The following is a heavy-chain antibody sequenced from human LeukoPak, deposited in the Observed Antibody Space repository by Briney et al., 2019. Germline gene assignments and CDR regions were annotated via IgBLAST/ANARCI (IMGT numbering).Heavy chain of an antibody. CDR2: LSSSGGST. J-gene: IGHJ1*01. CDR1: GFTFSSYA. CDR3: AKQAEAFGDSVTRL. Sequence: GGSLRLSCAASGFTFSSYAMIWVRQAPGKGLEWVSALSSSGGSTYYEDSVKGRFTISRDNSKNTLFLQMNSLRAEDTAVYYCAKQAEAFGDSVTRLWGQGTLVTVSS. V-gene: IGHV3-23*01. D-gene: IGHD4-17*01.